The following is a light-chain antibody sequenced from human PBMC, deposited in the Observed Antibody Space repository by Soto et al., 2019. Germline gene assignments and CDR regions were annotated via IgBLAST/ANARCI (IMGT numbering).Light chain of an antibody. J-gene: IGKJ5*01. CDR3: PQDNSFPLT. CDR1: QGISSW. CDR2: TAS. V-gene: IGKV1-12*01. Sequence: DIQMTQSPSSVSASVGDRVTITCRASQGISSWLAWYQQKPGKAPKLLIYTASSLQSGVPSRFSGSGSATHLTTTISSLQPEDFATYYGPQDNSFPLTFGQGTRLEMK.